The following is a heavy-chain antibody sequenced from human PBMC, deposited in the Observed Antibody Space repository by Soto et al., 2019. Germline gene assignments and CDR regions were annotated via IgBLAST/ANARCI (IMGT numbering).Heavy chain of an antibody. J-gene: IGHJ4*02. CDR1: GFTFSSYA. CDR2: ISGSGGST. CDR3: AKDVGSLLLWFGEMYYFDY. Sequence: GGSLRLSCAASGFTFSSYAMSWVRQAPGKGLEWVSAISGSGGSTYYADSVKGRFTISRDNSKNTLYLQMNSLRAEDTAVYYCAKDVGSLLLWFGEMYYFDYWDQGTLVTVSS. V-gene: IGHV3-23*01. D-gene: IGHD3-10*01.